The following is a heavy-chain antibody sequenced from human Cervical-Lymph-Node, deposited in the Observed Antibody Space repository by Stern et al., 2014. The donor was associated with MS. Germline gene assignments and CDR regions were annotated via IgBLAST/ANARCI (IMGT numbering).Heavy chain of an antibody. CDR3: ATGYGYLDV. CDR2: ISTRGGYM. Sequence: VRLVESGGGLVKPGGSLRLSCVASGFTFSNENMNWVRQAPGKGLQWVSSISTRGGYMYYADAVKGRFTISRDNAKNSVDLQMISLSAEDSAVYYCATGYGYLDVWGQGTTVTVFS. D-gene: IGHD2-2*03. J-gene: IGHJ6*02. CDR1: GFTFSNEN. V-gene: IGHV3-21*01.